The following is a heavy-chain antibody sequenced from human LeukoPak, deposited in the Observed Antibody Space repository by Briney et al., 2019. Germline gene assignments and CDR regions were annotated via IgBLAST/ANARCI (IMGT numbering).Heavy chain of an antibody. J-gene: IGHJ6*03. CDR3: ARADPRKEEYMDV. V-gene: IGHV1-8*02. CDR1: GYTFTSYD. CDR2: MNPNSGNT. D-gene: IGHD1-14*01. Sequence: ASVKVSCKASGYTFTSYDISWVRQATGQGLEWMGWMNPNSGNTDYAQRFQGRVTMTRNTSISTAYMELSSLRSEDTAVYYCARADPRKEEYMDVWGKGTTVTVSS.